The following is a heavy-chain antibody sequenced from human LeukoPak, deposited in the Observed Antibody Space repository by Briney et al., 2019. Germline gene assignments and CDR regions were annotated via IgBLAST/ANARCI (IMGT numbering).Heavy chain of an antibody. D-gene: IGHD3-10*01. CDR2: IGGDGGTT. V-gene: IGHV3-43*02. J-gene: IGHJ4*02. CDR1: GFTFDDYA. CDR3: ASVWFGELLPFDY. Sequence: GGSLRLSCAASGFTFDDYAMHWVRQAPGKGLEWVSLIGGDGGTTYYADSVKGRFTISRDNAKNSLYLQMNSLRAEDTAVYYCASVWFGELLPFDYWGQGTLVTVSS.